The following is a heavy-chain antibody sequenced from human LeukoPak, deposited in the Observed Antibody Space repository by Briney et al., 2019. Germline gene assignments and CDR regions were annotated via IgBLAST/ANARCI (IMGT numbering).Heavy chain of an antibody. J-gene: IGHJ4*02. Sequence: KASETLSLTCTVSGGSISSYYWSWIRQPPGKGLEWIGYIYYSGSTNYNPSLKSRVTISVDTSKNQFSLKLSSVTDADTAVYYCARGSLLEWSYFDYRGQGTLVTVSS. V-gene: IGHV4-59*01. D-gene: IGHD3-3*01. CDR3: ARGSLLEWSYFDY. CDR2: IYYSGST. CDR1: GGSISSYY.